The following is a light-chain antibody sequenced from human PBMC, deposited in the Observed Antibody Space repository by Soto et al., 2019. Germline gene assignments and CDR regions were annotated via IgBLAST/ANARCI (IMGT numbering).Light chain of an antibody. CDR2: GNN. CDR3: QSFDNSLSGSRV. Sequence: QSVLTQPPSVSGAPGQRVTISCTGSSSNIGAGYDVHWYQQLPGTAPKLLIYGNNNRPSGVPDRFSGSKSDTSASLAITGLQAEDEAEYYCQSFDNSLSGSRVFATAKKVIVL. J-gene: IGLJ1*01. CDR1: SSNIGAGYD. V-gene: IGLV1-40*01.